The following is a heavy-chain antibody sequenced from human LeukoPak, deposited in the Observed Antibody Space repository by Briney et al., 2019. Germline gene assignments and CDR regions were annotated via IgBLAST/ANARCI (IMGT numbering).Heavy chain of an antibody. D-gene: IGHD3-10*01. V-gene: IGHV1-2*06. Sequence: ASVKVSCKASGYTFTAYYIHWVRQAPGEGLEWLGHINPSNGDTQSAQKFQGRVTMPRDTSISTAYMELSRLRSDDTAVYYCARDGRIYYYGSGRSYTVPWFDPWGQGTLVTVSS. J-gene: IGHJ5*02. CDR2: INPSNGDT. CDR3: ARDGRIYYYGSGRSYTVPWFDP. CDR1: GYTFTAYY.